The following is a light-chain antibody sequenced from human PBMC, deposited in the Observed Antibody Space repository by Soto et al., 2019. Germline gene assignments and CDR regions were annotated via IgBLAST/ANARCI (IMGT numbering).Light chain of an antibody. CDR1: QSVSNW. CDR3: QQYGSSPPWT. Sequence: DIQMTQSPSTLSASVGARVTITCRASQSVSNWLAWYQQKPGKAPKLLIYDASSLESGVPSRFSGSGSGTDFTLTISRLEPEDFAVYYCQQYGSSPPWTFGQGTKVDIK. CDR2: DAS. J-gene: IGKJ1*01. V-gene: IGKV1-5*01.